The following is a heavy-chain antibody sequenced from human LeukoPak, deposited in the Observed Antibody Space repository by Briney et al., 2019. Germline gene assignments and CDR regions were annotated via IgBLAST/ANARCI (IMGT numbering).Heavy chain of an antibody. V-gene: IGHV3-21*01. CDR2: ITTSTYI. CDR3: AREGDPTMVTVDY. D-gene: IGHD5-18*01. CDR1: GFTFSSYT. Sequence: GGSLRLSCAASGFTFSSYTMTWIRQAPGKGLEWVSSITTSTYIYYADSVKGRFTISRDNAKNSLYLQMNSLRAEDTATYYCAREGDPTMVTVDYWGQGTLVTVSS. J-gene: IGHJ4*02.